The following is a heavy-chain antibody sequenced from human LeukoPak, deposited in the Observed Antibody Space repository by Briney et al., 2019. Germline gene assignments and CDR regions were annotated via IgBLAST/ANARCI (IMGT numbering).Heavy chain of an antibody. CDR1: GFTFSSYT. V-gene: IGHV3-21*01. J-gene: IGHJ3*02. CDR3: ARIVTQGDWSRPNDAFDI. D-gene: IGHD3/OR15-3a*01. Sequence: GGSLRLSCAASGFTFSSYTMTWVRQAPGKGLEWVSSISSSSSYIYYADSVKGRFTISRDNAKNSLYLQMNSLRAEDTAVYYCARIVTQGDWSRPNDAFDIWGQGTMVTVSS. CDR2: ISSSSSYI.